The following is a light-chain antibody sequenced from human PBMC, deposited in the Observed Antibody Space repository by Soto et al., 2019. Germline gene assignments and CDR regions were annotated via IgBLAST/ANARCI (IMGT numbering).Light chain of an antibody. CDR2: DAS. CDR3: QQSSNWPPIT. Sequence: PRERATLSCRASQSVSTYLAWYQQTPGRPPRLLIYDASKRAPGIPARFSGSGSGTDFTLTVSSLEPEDFAVYYCQQSSNWPPITFGQGTRLEIK. CDR1: QSVSTY. J-gene: IGKJ5*01. V-gene: IGKV3-11*01.